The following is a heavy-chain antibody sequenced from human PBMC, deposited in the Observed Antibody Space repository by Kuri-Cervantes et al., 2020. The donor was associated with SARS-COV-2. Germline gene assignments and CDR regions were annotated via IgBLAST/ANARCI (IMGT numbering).Heavy chain of an antibody. CDR3: ARSMEYSSSSAHFDY. Sequence: SETLSLTCAVSGGSISSSNWWGWVRQPPGKGLEWIGEIYHSGSTNYNPSLKSRVNISVDKSKNQFSLKLSSVTAADTAVYYCARSMEYSSSSAHFDYWGQGTLVTVSS. CDR1: GGSISSSNW. D-gene: IGHD6-6*01. CDR2: IYHSGST. J-gene: IGHJ4*02. V-gene: IGHV4-4*02.